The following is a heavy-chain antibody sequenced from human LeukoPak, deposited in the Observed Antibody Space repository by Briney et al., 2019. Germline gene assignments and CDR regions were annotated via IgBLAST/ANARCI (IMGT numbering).Heavy chain of an antibody. J-gene: IGHJ4*02. CDR3: ARVIMGSLDY. V-gene: IGHV3-53*01. Sequence: GGSLRLSCAASGFTVSSSYMSWVRQAPGKGLEWVSVIYSGGSTYYADSVKGRFTISRDNSKNTLYLQMNNLRAEDTAVYYCARVIMGSLDYWGQGTLVTVSS. CDR1: GFTVSSSY. D-gene: IGHD3-10*01. CDR2: IYSGGST.